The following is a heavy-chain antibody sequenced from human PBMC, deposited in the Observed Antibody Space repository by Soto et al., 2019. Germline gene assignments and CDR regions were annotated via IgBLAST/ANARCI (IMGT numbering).Heavy chain of an antibody. CDR1: GYTFTSYG. J-gene: IGHJ4*01. Sequence: ASVKVSCKASGYTFTSYGISWVRQAPGQGLEWMGWISAYNGNTNYAQKLQGRVTMTTDTSTSTAYMELRSLRSDDTAVYYCARDKIRYFDWLYPTFDYWGQGTLVTVSS. D-gene: IGHD3-9*01. V-gene: IGHV1-18*01. CDR3: ARDKIRYFDWLYPTFDY. CDR2: ISAYNGNT.